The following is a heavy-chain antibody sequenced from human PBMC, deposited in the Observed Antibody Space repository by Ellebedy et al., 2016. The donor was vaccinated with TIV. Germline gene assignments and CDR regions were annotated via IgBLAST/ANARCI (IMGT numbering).Heavy chain of an antibody. CDR1: GYTFTGYY. CDR3: ATPDGGSYDSFFDY. D-gene: IGHD3-22*01. CDR2: IIPIFGTA. V-gene: IGHV1-69*06. Sequence: ASVKVSCKASGYTFTGYYMHWVRQAPGQGLEWMGGIIPIFGTANYAQKFQGRVTMTEDTSTDTAYMELSSLRSEDTAVYYCATPDGGSYDSFFDYWGQGTLVTVSS. J-gene: IGHJ4*02.